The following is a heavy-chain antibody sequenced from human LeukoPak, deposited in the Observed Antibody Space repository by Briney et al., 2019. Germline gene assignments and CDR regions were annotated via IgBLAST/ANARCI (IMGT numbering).Heavy chain of an antibody. Sequence: SGGSLRLSCAASGFTFSSYSMNWVRQAPGKGLEWVSSISSSSSYIYYADSVKGRFTISRDNAKNSLYLQMNSLRAEDTAVYYCARDPLGDYGDSPVFGFDPWGQGTLVTVSS. J-gene: IGHJ5*02. CDR1: GFTFSSYS. V-gene: IGHV3-21*01. CDR3: ARDPLGDYGDSPVFGFDP. D-gene: IGHD4-17*01. CDR2: ISSSSSYI.